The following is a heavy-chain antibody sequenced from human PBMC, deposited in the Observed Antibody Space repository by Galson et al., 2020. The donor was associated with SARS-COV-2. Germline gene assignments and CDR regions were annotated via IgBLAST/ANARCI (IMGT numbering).Heavy chain of an antibody. D-gene: IGHD3-9*01. J-gene: IGHJ6*03. CDR3: ASYSHDTLLHYYYYYMGV. CDR2: INPNSGGT. Sequence: ASVKVSCKASGYTFTGYYMHWVRQAPGQGLEWMGWINPNSGGTNYAQKFQGRVTMTRDTSISTAYMELSRLRSDDTAVYYCASYSHDTLLHYYYYYMGVWGKGSTVTVSS. V-gene: IGHV1-2*02. CDR1: GYTFTGYY.